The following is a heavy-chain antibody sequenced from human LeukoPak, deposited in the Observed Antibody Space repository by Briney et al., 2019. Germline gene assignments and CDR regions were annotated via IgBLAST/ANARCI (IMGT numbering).Heavy chain of an antibody. CDR2: ISYDGRNK. D-gene: IGHD2-2*01. CDR1: GFTFSSYG. V-gene: IGHV3-30*03. Sequence: GGSLRLSCAASGFTFSSYGMHWVRQAPGKGLEWVAVISYDGRNKYHSDSVKGRFTISRDNSKNTLYLQMNSLRAEDTAVYYCARDGGCSSTSCYLTMVPDYWGQGTLVTVSS. CDR3: ARDGGCSSTSCYLTMVPDY. J-gene: IGHJ4*02.